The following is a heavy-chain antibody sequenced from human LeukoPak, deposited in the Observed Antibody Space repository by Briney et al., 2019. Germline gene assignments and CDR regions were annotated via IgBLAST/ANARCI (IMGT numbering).Heavy chain of an antibody. Sequence: SETLSLTCTVSGYSISSGYYWGWIRQPPGKGLEWIGSIYHSGSTYYNPSLKSRVTISVDTSKNQFSLKLSSVTTADTAVYYCASVAYGDYGSFDYWGQGTLVTVSS. CDR2: IYHSGST. CDR1: GYSISSGYY. J-gene: IGHJ4*02. V-gene: IGHV4-38-2*02. CDR3: ASVAYGDYGSFDY. D-gene: IGHD4-17*01.